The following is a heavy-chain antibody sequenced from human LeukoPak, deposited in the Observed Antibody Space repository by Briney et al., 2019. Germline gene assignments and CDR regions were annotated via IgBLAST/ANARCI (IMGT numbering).Heavy chain of an antibody. J-gene: IGHJ4*02. CDR2: ISGSGGST. D-gene: IGHD5-18*01. CDR3: ATKGGYSYGEDFDY. Sequence: PGGSLRLSCAASGFTFSSYAMSWVRQAPGKGLEWVSAISGSGGSTYYADSVKGRFTISRDNSKNTLYLQMNSLRAEDTAVYYCATKGGYSYGEDFDYWGQGTLVTVSS. V-gene: IGHV3-23*01. CDR1: GFTFSSYA.